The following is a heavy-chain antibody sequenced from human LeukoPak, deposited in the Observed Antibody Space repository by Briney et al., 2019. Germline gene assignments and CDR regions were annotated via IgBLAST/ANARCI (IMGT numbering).Heavy chain of an antibody. J-gene: IGHJ4*02. D-gene: IGHD4-17*01. CDR3: ASPITIYGDYEGGD. V-gene: IGHV4-39*01. Sequence: WVRQAPGKGLEWIGSIYYSGSTYYNPSLKSRVTISVDTSKNQFSLKLSSVTAADTAVYYCASPITIYGDYEGGDWGQGTLVTVSS. CDR2: IYYSGST.